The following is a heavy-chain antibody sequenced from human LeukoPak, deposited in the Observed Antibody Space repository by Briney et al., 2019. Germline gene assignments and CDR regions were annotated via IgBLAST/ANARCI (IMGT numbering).Heavy chain of an antibody. CDR1: GFTFSNYA. CDR2: ISGSGGST. V-gene: IGHV3-23*01. J-gene: IGHJ4*02. CDR3: AKDLGVITTPYFDY. Sequence: GGSLRLSCAASGFTFSNYAMSWVRQAPGKGLEWVSAISGSGGSTYYADSVKGRFTISRDNSKNTLYLQMNSLRAEDTAVYYCAKDLGVITTPYFDYWGQGTLVTVSS. D-gene: IGHD3-22*01.